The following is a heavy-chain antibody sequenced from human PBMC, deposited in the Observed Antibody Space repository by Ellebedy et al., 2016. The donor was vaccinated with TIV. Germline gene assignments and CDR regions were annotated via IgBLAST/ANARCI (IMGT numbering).Heavy chain of an antibody. CDR1: GFTLSSYA. CDR2: ISGSDDNI. D-gene: IGHD1-26*01. J-gene: IGHJ3*02. Sequence: GESLKISCAASGFTLSSYAMSWVRQAPGKGLEWVSAISGSDDNIYYADSVKGRFTISRDNSKNTLYLQMNSLRAEDTAVYYCAKLSVGTIDAFDIWGQGTMVTVSS. CDR3: AKLSVGTIDAFDI. V-gene: IGHV3-23*01.